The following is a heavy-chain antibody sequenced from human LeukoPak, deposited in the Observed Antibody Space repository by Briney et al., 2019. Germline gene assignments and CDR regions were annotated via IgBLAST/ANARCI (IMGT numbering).Heavy chain of an antibody. V-gene: IGHV1-3*03. J-gene: IGHJ4*02. CDR3: ARDNYDSSGSFDY. CDR2: INAGNGNT. Sequence: ASVTVSCKASGYTFTSYAMHWVRQAPGQRLEWMGWINAGNGNTKYSQEFQGKVTITRDTSASTAYMELSRLRSEDMAVYYCARDNYDSSGSFDYWGQGTLVTVSS. D-gene: IGHD3-22*01. CDR1: GYTFTSYA.